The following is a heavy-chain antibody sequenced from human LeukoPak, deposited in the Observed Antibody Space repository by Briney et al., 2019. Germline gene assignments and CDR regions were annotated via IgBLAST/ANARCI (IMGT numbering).Heavy chain of an antibody. V-gene: IGHV5-51*01. D-gene: IGHD5-18*01. CDR1: GYSFTSYW. CDR2: IYPGDSDT. J-gene: IGHJ6*02. Sequence: GESLKISCKCSGYSFTSYWIGWVRQMPGKGLEWMGIIYPGDSDTRYSPSFQGQVTISADKSISTAYLQWSSLKASDTAMYYCARRGYSYGSYYYYGMDVWGQGTTVTVSS. CDR3: ARRGYSYGSYYYYGMDV.